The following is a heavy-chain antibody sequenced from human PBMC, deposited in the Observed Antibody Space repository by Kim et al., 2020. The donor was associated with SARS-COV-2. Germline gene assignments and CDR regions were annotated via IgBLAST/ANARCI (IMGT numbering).Heavy chain of an antibody. CDR1: GFTFSSYG. D-gene: IGHD1-26*01. CDR2: ISYDGSNK. V-gene: IGHV3-30*18. J-gene: IGHJ6*02. Sequence: GGSLRLSCAASGFTFSSYGMHWVRKAPGKGLEWVEVISYDGSNKYYADSVKGRFTISRDNSKNTLYLQMNSLRAEDTAVYYCAKDRGELNYIYGMDVWGQGATVTVSS. CDR3: AKDRGELNYIYGMDV.